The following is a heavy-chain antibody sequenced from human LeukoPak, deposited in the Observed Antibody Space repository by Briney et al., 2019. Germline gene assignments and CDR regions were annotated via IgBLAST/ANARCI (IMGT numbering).Heavy chain of an antibody. Sequence: GGSLRLSCAASGFTFSSYWMHWVRQAPGKGLVWVSRINSDGSIPNYADSVKGRFTISRDNAKNTLYLQMNSLRVDDTAVYYCVRADSSGYYTYWGQGTLVTVSS. D-gene: IGHD3-22*01. CDR2: INSDGSIP. CDR1: GFTFSSYW. V-gene: IGHV3-74*01. J-gene: IGHJ4*02. CDR3: VRADSSGYYTY.